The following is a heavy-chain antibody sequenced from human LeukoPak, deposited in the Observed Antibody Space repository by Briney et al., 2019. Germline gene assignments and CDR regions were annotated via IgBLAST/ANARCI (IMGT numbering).Heavy chain of an antibody. Sequence: GGSLRLSCGASGFTVSSNYMSWVRQAPGEGLEWVSVIYCGGSTYYADSVKGRFTISRDNSKNTLYLQMNGLRAEDTAVYYCSRVLTGGTPYYFEHLGQGTLVTVSS. CDR1: GFTVSSNY. J-gene: IGHJ4*02. CDR3: SRVLTGGTPYYFEH. V-gene: IGHV3-66*01. D-gene: IGHD1-26*01. CDR2: IYCGGST.